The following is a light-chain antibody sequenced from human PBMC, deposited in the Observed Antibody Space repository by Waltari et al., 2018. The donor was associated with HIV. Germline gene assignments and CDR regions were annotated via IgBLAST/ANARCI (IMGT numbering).Light chain of an antibody. CDR3: CSYAGSSRNV. V-gene: IGLV2-23*02. J-gene: IGLJ1*01. CDR1: SRDVGNYNY. CDR2: DVT. Sequence: QSALTQPASVSGSPGQSITISCTGTSRDVGNYNYISWYQQCPGKAPKLRIYDVTKRPSGVSNRFSCSKSGNTASLIISGLQAEDEADYYCCSYAGSSRNVFGTGTKVTVL.